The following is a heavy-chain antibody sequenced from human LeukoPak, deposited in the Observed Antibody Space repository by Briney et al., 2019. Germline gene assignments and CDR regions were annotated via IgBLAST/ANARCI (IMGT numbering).Heavy chain of an antibody. CDR3: AKGFYCSSTSCYFGDAFDI. CDR2: INAGNGNT. Sequence: GASVKVSCKASGYTFTSYAMHWVRQAPGQRLEWMGWINAGNGNTKYSQKFQGRVTIARDTSASTAYMELSSLRSEDTAVYYCAKGFYCSSTSCYFGDAFDIWGQGTMVTVSS. CDR1: GYTFTSYA. V-gene: IGHV1-3*01. J-gene: IGHJ3*02. D-gene: IGHD2-2*01.